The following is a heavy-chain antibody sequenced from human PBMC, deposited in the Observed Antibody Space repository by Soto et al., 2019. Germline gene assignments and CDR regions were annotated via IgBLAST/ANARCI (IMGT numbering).Heavy chain of an antibody. CDR1: GFTFSSYA. V-gene: IGHV3-23*01. CDR2: ISGSGGST. CDR3: ARDRWGYCGTDCYPLDF. J-gene: IGHJ6*02. D-gene: IGHD2-21*02. Sequence: PGGSLRLSCAASGFTFSSYAMSWVRQAPGKGLEWVSAISGSGGSTYYADSVKGRFTISRDNSKNTLYLQMNSLRAEDTAVYYCARDRWGYCGTDCYPLDFWGQGTTVTVSS.